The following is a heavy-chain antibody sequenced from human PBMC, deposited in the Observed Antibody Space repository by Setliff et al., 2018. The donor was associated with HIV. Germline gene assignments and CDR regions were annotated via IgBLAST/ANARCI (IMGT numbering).Heavy chain of an antibody. CDR1: GFTFSSYS. CDR3: AREIRTVYTGGHYFYGIDV. V-gene: IGHV3-21*06. Sequence: GGSLRLSCLVSGFTFSSYSMNWVRQAPGKGLEWVSSISSSSSYIYYADSVKGRFTISRENAKNSLYLQMNSLRAGDTAVYYCAREIRTVYTGGHYFYGIDVWGQGTAVTVSS. CDR2: ISSSSSYI. D-gene: IGHD3-16*01. J-gene: IGHJ6*02.